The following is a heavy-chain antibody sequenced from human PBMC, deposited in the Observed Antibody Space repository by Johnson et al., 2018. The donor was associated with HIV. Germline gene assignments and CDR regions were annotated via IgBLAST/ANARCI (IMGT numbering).Heavy chain of an antibody. CDR3: ARATYYYDSSGYRGDAFDL. J-gene: IGHJ3*01. CDR1: GFTFDDYG. CDR2: IHWTGGST. V-gene: IGHV3-20*04. Sequence: DVQLVESGGGVVRPGGSLRLSCAASGFTFDDYGMSWVRQAPGKGLEWVSGIHWTGGSTGSADSVTGRFTISSDNAKKSLYLQMNSLRAEDTALYYCARATYYYDSSGYRGDAFDLWGQGTMVTVSS. D-gene: IGHD3-22*01.